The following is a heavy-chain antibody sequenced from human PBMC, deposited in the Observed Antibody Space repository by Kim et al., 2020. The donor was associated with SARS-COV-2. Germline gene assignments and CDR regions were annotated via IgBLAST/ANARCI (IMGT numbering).Heavy chain of an antibody. V-gene: IGHV1-18*01. D-gene: IGHD3-22*01. CDR3: AVDSHYYDSSGYYGSNDAFDI. CDR2: ISAYNGNT. J-gene: IGHJ3*02. Sequence: ASVKVSCKASGYTFTSYGISWVRQAPGQGLEWMGWISAYNGNTNYAQKLQGRVTMTTDTSTSTAYMELRSLRSDDTAVYYCAVDSHYYDSSGYYGSNDAFDIWGQGTIVTVSS. CDR1: GYTFTSYG.